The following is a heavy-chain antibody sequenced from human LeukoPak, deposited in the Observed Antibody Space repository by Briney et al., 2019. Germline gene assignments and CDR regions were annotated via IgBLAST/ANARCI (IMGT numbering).Heavy chain of an antibody. J-gene: IGHJ4*02. D-gene: IGHD3-22*01. Sequence: MTSETLSLTCTVSGVSISSSYSYWGWIRQPPGMGLEWIGSIYYTGNTYYSASLKSQVPISIDTSKNQFSLKLSSVTAADTAVYYCAMSITMIIVIVKRPPTIDYWGQGTLVTVSS. V-gene: IGHV4-39*01. CDR2: IYYTGNT. CDR1: GVSISSSYSY. CDR3: AMSITMIIVIVKRPPTIDY.